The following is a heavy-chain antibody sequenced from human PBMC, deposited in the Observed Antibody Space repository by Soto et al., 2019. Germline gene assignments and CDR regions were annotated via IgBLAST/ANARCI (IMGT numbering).Heavy chain of an antibody. Sequence: GGSLRLSCAASGFTFSSYGMHWVRQAPGKGLEWVAVVSSDGSEKYYADSVKGRFTISRDNAKSTLSLQMNSLRPEDTSVYYCAKDGCGGACFFTHFDYWGQGTLVTVSS. J-gene: IGHJ4*02. CDR2: VSSDGSEK. D-gene: IGHD2-21*02. CDR1: GFTFSSYG. V-gene: IGHV3-30*18. CDR3: AKDGCGGACFFTHFDY.